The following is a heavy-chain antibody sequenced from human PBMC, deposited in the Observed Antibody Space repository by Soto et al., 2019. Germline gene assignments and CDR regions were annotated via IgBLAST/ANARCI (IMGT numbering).Heavy chain of an antibody. J-gene: IGHJ6*02. V-gene: IGHV1-2*02. CDR1: GYTFTGYY. D-gene: IGHD6-13*01. CDR3: ARAGVAAAGHYGMDV. CDR2: INPNSGGT. Sequence: ASVKVSCKASGYTFTGYYMHWVRQAPGQGLEWMGWINPNSGGTNYAQKFQGRVTMTRDTSISTAYMELSRLRSDDTAVYYCARAGVAAAGHYGMDVWGQGTTVTVSS.